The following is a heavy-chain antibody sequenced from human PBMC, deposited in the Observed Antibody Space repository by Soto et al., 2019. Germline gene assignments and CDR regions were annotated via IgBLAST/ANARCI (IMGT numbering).Heavy chain of an antibody. CDR1: GGSINSGGHY. V-gene: IGHV4-31*03. CDR3: ARDRRQFSVDV. J-gene: IGHJ6*02. Sequence: SETLSLTCSVSGGSINSGGHYWSWIRQHPGKGLEWIGHIYKTGSTDFNPSLKDRLTISIDTSKNQFSLSLRSVTDADTAVYYCARDRRQFSVDVWGQGTTVTVSS. D-gene: IGHD4-4*01. CDR2: IYKTGST.